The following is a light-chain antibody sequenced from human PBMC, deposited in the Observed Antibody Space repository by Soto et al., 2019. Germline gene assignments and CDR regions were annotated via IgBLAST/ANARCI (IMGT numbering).Light chain of an antibody. CDR1: NIGDQS. CDR3: QVWDGRSDHFV. J-gene: IGLJ1*01. V-gene: IGLV3-21*02. Sequence: SYELTQPPSVSVAPGQTARITCGANNIGDQSVHWYQLKPGQAPVLVVYEDNDRPSGIPERFSGSNSGNTATLTINRVEAGDGADYYCQVWDGRSDHFVFGTGTKVTVL. CDR2: EDN.